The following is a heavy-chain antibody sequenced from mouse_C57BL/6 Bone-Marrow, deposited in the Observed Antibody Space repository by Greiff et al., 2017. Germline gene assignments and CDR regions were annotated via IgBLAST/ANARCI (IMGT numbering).Heavy chain of an antibody. J-gene: IGHJ1*03. CDR2: ILPGSGST. CDR3: ARRGDPIYDGPYWYFDV. D-gene: IGHD2-1*01. Sequence: VQLQQSGAELMKPGASVKLSCKATGYTFTGYWIEWVKQRPGHGLEWIGEILPGSGSTNYNEKFKGKATFTADTSSNTAYMQLSSLTTEDAAIYYCARRGDPIYDGPYWYFDVWGTGTTVTVSS. V-gene: IGHV1-9*01. CDR1: GYTFTGYW.